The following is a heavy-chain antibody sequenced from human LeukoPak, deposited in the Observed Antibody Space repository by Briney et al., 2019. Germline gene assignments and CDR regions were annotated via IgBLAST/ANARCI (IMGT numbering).Heavy chain of an antibody. Sequence: PGGSLRLSCAASGLTFSSYSMNWVRQAPGKGLEWVSYISSSSSTIYYADSVKGRFTISRDSAKNSLYLQMNSLRAEDTAVYYCARGRYYMDVWGKGTTVTVSS. J-gene: IGHJ6*03. CDR1: GLTFSSYS. V-gene: IGHV3-48*01. CDR3: ARGRYYMDV. CDR2: ISSSSSTI.